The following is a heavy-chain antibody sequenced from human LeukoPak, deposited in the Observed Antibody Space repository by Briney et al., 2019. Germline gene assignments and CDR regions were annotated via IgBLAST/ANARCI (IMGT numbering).Heavy chain of an antibody. CDR2: ISASTTYI. CDR3: TRDGLDHYYYYFIDV. D-gene: IGHD3/OR15-3a*01. Sequence: GGSLRLSCAASGFSISNYIMNWVRQAPGKGLEWVSSISASTTYIYYADSVKGRFTIPRDNAKNALYLEMNSLRAEDTAMYYCTRDGLDHYYYYFIDVWGKGTTVTVSS. CDR1: GFSISNYI. J-gene: IGHJ6*03. V-gene: IGHV3-21*01.